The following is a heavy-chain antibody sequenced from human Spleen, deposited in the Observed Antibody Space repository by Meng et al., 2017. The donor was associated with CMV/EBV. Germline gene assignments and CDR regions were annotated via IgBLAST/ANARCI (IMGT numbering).Heavy chain of an antibody. CDR2: IYYSGTT. V-gene: IGHV4-61*01. J-gene: IGHJ6*02. Sequence: GSLRLSCSVSGGAISSGRYYWSWIRQPPGKGLEWIGYIYYSGTTNYNPSLKSRVTMSVDVSKNQFSLKLSSVTAADTAVYYCAREGNSSGKYYYYSYGLDVWGHGTPVTVSS. CDR1: GGAISSGRYY. CDR3: AREGNSSGKYYYYSYGLDV. D-gene: IGHD6-6*01.